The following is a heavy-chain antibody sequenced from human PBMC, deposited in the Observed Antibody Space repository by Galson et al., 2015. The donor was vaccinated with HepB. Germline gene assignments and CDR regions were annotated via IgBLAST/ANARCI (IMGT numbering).Heavy chain of an antibody. CDR2: ISPYNRDT. CDR3: ARGGVVVVVNATQNNWFDP. J-gene: IGHJ5*02. V-gene: IGHV1-18*01. D-gene: IGHD2-15*01. Sequence: SVKVSCKASGYTFSSYSITWVRQAPGQGLEWVGWISPYNRDTNYARKLQGRVTLTTDTSTNTAYMGLRSLRSDDTAVYYCARGGVVVVVNATQNNWFDPWGQGTPVTVSS. CDR1: GYTFSSYS.